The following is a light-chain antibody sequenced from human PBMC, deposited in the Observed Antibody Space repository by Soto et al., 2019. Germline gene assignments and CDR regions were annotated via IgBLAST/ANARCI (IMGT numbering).Light chain of an antibody. CDR1: SSNSGCTS. J-gene: IGLJ1*01. Sequence: QSVMTQPPSVSAAPGQMFTISCSGSSSNSGCTSGSWYQQLPGTAPKLLIYEDNKRPSGLPDRFSGSKSGTSATLGITGFQTGDEADYDCGSWDSSLSAYVFGTGTKVTVL. CDR2: EDN. CDR3: GSWDSSLSAYV. V-gene: IGLV1-51*01.